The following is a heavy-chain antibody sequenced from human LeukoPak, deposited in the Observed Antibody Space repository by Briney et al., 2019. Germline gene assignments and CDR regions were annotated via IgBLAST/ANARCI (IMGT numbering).Heavy chain of an antibody. V-gene: IGHV1-8*03. J-gene: IGHJ4*02. CDR3: ARGFTLQLWLPSDY. CDR1: GYTLTELS. CDR2: MNPNSGNT. Sequence: ASVKVSCKVSGYTLTELSMHWVRQAPGQGLEWMGWMNPNSGNTAYAQKFQGRVTITRNTSISTAYMELSSLRSEDTAVYYCARGFTLQLWLPSDYWGQGTLVTVSS. D-gene: IGHD5-18*01.